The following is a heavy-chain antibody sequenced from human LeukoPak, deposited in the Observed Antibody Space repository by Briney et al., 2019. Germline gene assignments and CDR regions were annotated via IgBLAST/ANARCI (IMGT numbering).Heavy chain of an antibody. V-gene: IGHV1-69*13. CDR1: GGTFSCYV. D-gene: IGHD3-3*01. CDR2: IIPIFGTA. Sequence: GASVKVSCKASGGTFSCYVISWVRQAPGQGLEWMGGIIPIFGTANYAQNFQGRVTITADDSTSTAYMALSTLRSEDTAVYYCARGPLRFLGGIDYWGQGTLVTVSS. CDR3: ARGPLRFLGGIDY. J-gene: IGHJ4*02.